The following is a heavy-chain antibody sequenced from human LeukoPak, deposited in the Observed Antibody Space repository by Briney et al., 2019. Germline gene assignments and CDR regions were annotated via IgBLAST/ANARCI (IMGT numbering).Heavy chain of an antibody. V-gene: IGHV3-73*01. CDR1: GFTFSGSA. CDR2: IRSKANSYAT. J-gene: IGHJ4*02. CDR3: TSLWFGEGGDYFDY. D-gene: IGHD3-10*01. Sequence: GGSLRLSCAASGFTFSGSAMHWVRQASGKGLEWVGRIRSKANSYATAYAASVKGRFTISRDDSKNTAYLQMNSLKTEDTAVYYCTSLWFGEGGDYFDYWGQGTLVTVSS.